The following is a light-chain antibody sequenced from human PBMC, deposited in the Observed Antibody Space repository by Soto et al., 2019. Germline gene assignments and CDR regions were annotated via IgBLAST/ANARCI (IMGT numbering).Light chain of an antibody. CDR1: QGVGSN. Sequence: EIVMTQSTATLSVSPGERATLSCRASQGVGSNLAWYQQKPGQAPRLLIYGASTRATGIPARFSGSGSGTEFTLTISSLQSEDFAIYFCQQYNNWPPDRTFGQGTKVEIK. J-gene: IGKJ1*01. V-gene: IGKV3-15*01. CDR2: GAS. CDR3: QQYNNWPPDRT.